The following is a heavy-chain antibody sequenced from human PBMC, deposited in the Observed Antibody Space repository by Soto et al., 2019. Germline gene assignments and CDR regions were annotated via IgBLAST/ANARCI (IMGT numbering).Heavy chain of an antibody. CDR3: ARGFSGGDADWFDP. J-gene: IGHJ5*02. CDR1: GGSISSGGYS. CDR2: IYHSGST. Sequence: PSETLSLTCAVSGGSISSGGYSWSWIRQPPGKGLGWIGYIYHSGSTYYNPSLKSRVTISVDRSKNQFSLKLSSVTAADTAVYYCARGFSGGDADWFDPWGQGTLVTVSS. D-gene: IGHD2-21*02. V-gene: IGHV4-30-2*01.